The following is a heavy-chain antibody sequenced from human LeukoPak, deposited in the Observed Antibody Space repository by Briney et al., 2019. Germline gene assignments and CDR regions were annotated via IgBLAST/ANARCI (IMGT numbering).Heavy chain of an antibody. CDR2: ISGSGGST. CDR1: GLTFSRYA. Sequence: GGSLRLSRAVSGLTFSRYAMSWVRQAPGKGLEWVSVISGSGGSTYYADSVKGRFTISRDNSKNTLYLQMNSLRAEDTAVYYCANQIGSSGFDAFDIWGQGTMVTVSS. CDR3: ANQIGSSGFDAFDI. V-gene: IGHV3-23*01. D-gene: IGHD6-25*01. J-gene: IGHJ3*02.